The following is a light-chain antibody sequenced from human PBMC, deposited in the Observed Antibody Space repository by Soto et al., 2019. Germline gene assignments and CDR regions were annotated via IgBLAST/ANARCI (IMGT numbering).Light chain of an antibody. V-gene: IGLV2-23*01. CDR1: SSDVGAYNL. Sequence: QSVLTQPASVSGSPEQSITISCTGTSSDVGAYNLVSWYQQHPGKAPRLIIYEGSKRPSGISHRFSGSNSDNTASLTISGLRAEDEAHYHGCSYAGSRTFVFGGGTKLTVL. J-gene: IGLJ2*01. CDR2: EGS. CDR3: CSYAGSRTFV.